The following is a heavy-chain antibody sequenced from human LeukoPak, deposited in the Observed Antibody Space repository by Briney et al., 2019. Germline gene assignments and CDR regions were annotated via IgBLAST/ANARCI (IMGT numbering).Heavy chain of an antibody. J-gene: IGHJ6*03. D-gene: IGHD6-19*01. V-gene: IGHV1-18*01. CDR1: GYTFTSYG. Sequence: ASVKVSCKASGYTFTSYGISWVRQARGQGLEWMGWISAYNGNTNYAQKLQGRVTMTTDTSTSTAYMELRSLRSDDTAVYYCAKDILGAGSSGWYLTYYYMDVWGKGTTVTVSS. CDR2: ISAYNGNT. CDR3: AKDILGAGSSGWYLTYYYMDV.